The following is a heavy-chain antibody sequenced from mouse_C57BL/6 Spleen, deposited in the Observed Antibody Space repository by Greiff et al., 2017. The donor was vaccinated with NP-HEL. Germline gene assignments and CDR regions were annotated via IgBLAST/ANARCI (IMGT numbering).Heavy chain of an antibody. V-gene: IGHV5-17*01. CDR1: GFTFSDYG. Sequence: EVMLVESGGGLVKPGGSLKLSCAASGFTFSDYGMHWVRQAPEKGLEWVAYISSGSSTIYYADTVKGRFTISRDNAKNTLFLQMTRLRSEDTAMYYCARSEGKAMDYWGQGTSVTVSS. CDR2: ISSGSSTI. J-gene: IGHJ4*01. CDR3: ARSEGKAMDY.